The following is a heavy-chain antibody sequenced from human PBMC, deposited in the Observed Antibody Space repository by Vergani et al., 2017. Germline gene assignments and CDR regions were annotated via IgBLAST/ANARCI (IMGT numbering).Heavy chain of an antibody. CDR2: IDRNYGVK. CDR1: GFTFQAFA. CDR3: VKDNDYDADGPFDL. D-gene: IGHD3-16*01. V-gene: IGHV3-9*01. J-gene: IGHJ2*01. Sequence: LVEAGGGLVQPGGSLRLSCTASGFTFQAFAFHWVRQVSGRGLEWVSGIDRNYGVKNGNSFEGRFSISRDNAKKAVFLQMNNLRHEDTALYFCVKDNDYDADGPFDLWGRGTLVTVS.